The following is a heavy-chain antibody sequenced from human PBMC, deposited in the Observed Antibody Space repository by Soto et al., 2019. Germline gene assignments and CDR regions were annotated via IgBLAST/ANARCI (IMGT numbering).Heavy chain of an antibody. V-gene: IGHV4-39*01. D-gene: IGHD3-22*01. CDR2: IYSLGNT. Sequence: QIPLQESGPGLGKPLETLSLTFTFSGCSISRSSYYWGWIRPPPGQGLEWLGTIYSLGNTYYNPSLKSRVTISVDKSKSQLFLKLSSVTAPDTAVYYCARQIYDSSGYYYAYWGQGTLVTVSS. CDR3: ARQIYDSSGYYYAY. CDR1: GCSISRSSYY. J-gene: IGHJ4*02.